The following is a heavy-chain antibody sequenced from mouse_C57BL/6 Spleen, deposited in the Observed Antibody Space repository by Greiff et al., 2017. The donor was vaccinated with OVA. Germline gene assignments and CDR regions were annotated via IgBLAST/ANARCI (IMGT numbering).Heavy chain of an antibody. J-gene: IGHJ2*01. V-gene: IGHV5-6*01. D-gene: IGHD4-1*02. CDR2: ISSGGSYT. Sequence: EVQRVESGGDLVKPGGSLKLSCAASGFTFSSYGMSWVRQTPDKRLEWVATISSGGSYTYYPDSVKGRFTISRHNAKNTLYLQMSSLKSEDTAMYYCARHSTVVFDYWGQGTTLTVSS. CDR3: ARHSTVVFDY. CDR1: GFTFSSYG.